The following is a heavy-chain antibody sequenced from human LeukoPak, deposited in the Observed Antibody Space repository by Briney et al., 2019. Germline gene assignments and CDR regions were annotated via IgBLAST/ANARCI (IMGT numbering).Heavy chain of an antibody. CDR2: IRYDGSNK. D-gene: IGHD3-10*01. V-gene: IGHV3-30*02. CDR1: GFTFSSYG. J-gene: IGHJ6*03. Sequence: GGSLRLSCAASGFTFSSYGMHWVRQAPGKGLQWVAFIRYDGSNKYYVDSVKGRFTISRDNSKNTLYLQMNSLRPEDTAVYYCAKAEPGKGFGELLMHYYYYYMDVWGKGTTVAISS. CDR3: AKAEPGKGFGELLMHYYYYYMDV.